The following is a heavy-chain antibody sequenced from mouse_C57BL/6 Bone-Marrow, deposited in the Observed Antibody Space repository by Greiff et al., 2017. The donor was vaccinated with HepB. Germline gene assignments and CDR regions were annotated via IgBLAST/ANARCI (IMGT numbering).Heavy chain of an antibody. CDR3: ARRGDNYWYFDV. Sequence: EVQLVESGGGLVQPGGSLKLSCAASGFTFSDYGMAWVRQAPRKGPEWVAFISNLAYSIYYADTVTGRFTISRENAKNTLYLEMSSLRSEDTAMYYCARRGDNYWYFDVWGTGTTVTVSS. CDR2: ISNLAYSI. CDR1: GFTFSDYG. V-gene: IGHV5-15*01. J-gene: IGHJ1*03.